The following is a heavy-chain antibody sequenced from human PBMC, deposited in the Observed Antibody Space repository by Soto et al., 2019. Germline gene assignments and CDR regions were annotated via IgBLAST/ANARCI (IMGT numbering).Heavy chain of an antibody. J-gene: IGHJ5*02. CDR3: ARGGYSTLDP. CDR1: GGSTSRYY. Sequence: PXETLSLTGAVSGGSTSRYYWYGIRQPPGKGLEWIGYIYYSGSTKYNPSLKSRVTISVDTSKNQFSLNLSSVTAADTAVYYCARGGYSTLDPWGQGTMVTV. CDR2: IYYSGST. D-gene: IGHD6-13*01. V-gene: IGHV4-59*01.